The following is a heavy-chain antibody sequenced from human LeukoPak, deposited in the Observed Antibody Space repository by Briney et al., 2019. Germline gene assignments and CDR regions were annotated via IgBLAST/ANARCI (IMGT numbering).Heavy chain of an antibody. CDR3: ARELGVGVIGDAFDM. D-gene: IGHD3-22*01. J-gene: IGHJ3*02. V-gene: IGHV3-30*02. Sequence: QPGGSLRLSCAASGFTFSSYGMHWVRQAPGKGLEWVAFIRYDGSNKYYADSVKGRFTISRDNAKNTLSLQMDSLGTEDTAVYYCARELGVGVIGDAFDMWGQGTMVTVSS. CDR1: GFTFSSYG. CDR2: IRYDGSNK.